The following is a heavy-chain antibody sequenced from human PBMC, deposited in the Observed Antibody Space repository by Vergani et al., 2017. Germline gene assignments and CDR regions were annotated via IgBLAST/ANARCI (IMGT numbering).Heavy chain of an antibody. J-gene: IGHJ6*03. CDR3: ARARVHYDFWSGYGTSYYYMDV. D-gene: IGHD3-3*01. V-gene: IGHV3-74*01. CDR2: INSDGSST. CDR1: GFTFSSYW. Sequence: EVQLVESGGGLVQPGGSLRLSCAASGFTFSSYWMHWVRQAPGKGLVWVSRINSDGSSTSYADSVKGRFTISRDYAKNTLYLQMNSLRAEDTAVYYCARARVHYDFWSGYGTSYYYMDVWGKGTTVTVSS.